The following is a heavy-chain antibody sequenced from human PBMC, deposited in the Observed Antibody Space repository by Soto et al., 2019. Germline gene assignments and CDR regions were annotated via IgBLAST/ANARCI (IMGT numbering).Heavy chain of an antibody. Sequence: PGGSLRLSFAASGFPFSSYGMHWVRQAPGKGLEWVAVISYDGSNKYYADSVKGRFTISRDNSKNTLYLQMNSLRAEDTAVYYCAKDFAMVRGVIPGQDYWGQGTLVTVS. CDR1: GFPFSSYG. D-gene: IGHD3-10*01. CDR3: AKDFAMVRGVIPGQDY. J-gene: IGHJ4*02. CDR2: ISYDGSNK. V-gene: IGHV3-30*18.